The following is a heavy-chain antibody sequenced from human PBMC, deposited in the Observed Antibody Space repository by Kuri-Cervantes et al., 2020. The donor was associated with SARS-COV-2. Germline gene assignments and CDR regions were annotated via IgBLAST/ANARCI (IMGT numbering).Heavy chain of an antibody. CDR1: GFTFSSYW. J-gene: IGHJ4*02. Sequence: GSLRLSCAASGFTFSSYWMSWVRQAPGKGLEWIGEINHSGSTNYNPSLKSRVTISVNTSKNQFSLKLSPVTAADTAVYYCALNTHSTCVTGGFDYWGQGTLVTVSS. V-gene: IGHV4-34*08. D-gene: IGHD6-13*01. CDR2: INHSGST. CDR3: ALNTHSTCVTGGFDY.